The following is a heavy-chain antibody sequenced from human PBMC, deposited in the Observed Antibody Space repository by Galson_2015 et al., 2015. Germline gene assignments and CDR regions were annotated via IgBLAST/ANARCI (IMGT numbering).Heavy chain of an antibody. D-gene: IGHD2-2*01. CDR3: AKFIVLVPTANDAFDI. Sequence: SVKVSCKASGGSFSMYAISWVRQAPGQGPQWMGGITPVFDTPNYAQKFQGRVTITAEKSTTTVYMELSSLRSEDTAVYYCAKFIVLVPTANDAFDIWGQGTMVTVSS. J-gene: IGHJ3*02. CDR1: GGSFSMYA. CDR2: ITPVFDTP. V-gene: IGHV1-69*06.